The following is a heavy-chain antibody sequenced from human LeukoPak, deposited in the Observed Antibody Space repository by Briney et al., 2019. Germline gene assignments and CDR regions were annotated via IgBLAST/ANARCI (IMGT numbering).Heavy chain of an antibody. CDR3: AREGGFYRPLDY. J-gene: IGHJ4*02. CDR2: VHLDGRT. D-gene: IGHD3-3*01. Sequence: PSETLSLTCGVSGGSITTTNWWTWVRRPPGKGLEWIGEVHLDGRTNYNPSLESRLTISVDLSENHISLRLTSVTAADTAVYYCAREGGFYRPLDYSGQGTLVTVSS. CDR1: GGSITTTNW. V-gene: IGHV4-4*02.